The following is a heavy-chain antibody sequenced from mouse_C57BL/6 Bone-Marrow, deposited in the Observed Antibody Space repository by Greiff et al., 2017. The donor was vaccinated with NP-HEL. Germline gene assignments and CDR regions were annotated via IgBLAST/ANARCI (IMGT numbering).Heavy chain of an antibody. J-gene: IGHJ4*01. CDR3: ARSRLVADYYAMDY. CDR2: INPSSGYT. CDR1: GYTFTSYT. D-gene: IGHD1-1*01. V-gene: IGHV1-4*01. Sequence: QVQLKESGAELARPGASVKMSCKASGYTFTSYTMHWVKQRPGQGLEWIGYINPSSGYTKYNQKFKDKATLTADKSSSTAYMQLSSLTSEDSAVYYCARSRLVADYYAMDYWGQGTSVTVSS.